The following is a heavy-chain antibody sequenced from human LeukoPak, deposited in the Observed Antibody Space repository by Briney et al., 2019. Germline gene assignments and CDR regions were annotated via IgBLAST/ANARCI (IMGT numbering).Heavy chain of an antibody. Sequence: GGSLRLFCAASGFTFSSYAMSWVRQAPGKGLEWVSAISGSGGSTYYADSVKGRFTISRDNAKNTLYLQMNSLRAEDMAVYYCAKGGYYDSSGYLTHDYWGQGTLVTVSS. J-gene: IGHJ4*02. D-gene: IGHD3-22*01. CDR2: ISGSGGST. CDR1: GFTFSSYA. CDR3: AKGGYYDSSGYLTHDY. V-gene: IGHV3-23*01.